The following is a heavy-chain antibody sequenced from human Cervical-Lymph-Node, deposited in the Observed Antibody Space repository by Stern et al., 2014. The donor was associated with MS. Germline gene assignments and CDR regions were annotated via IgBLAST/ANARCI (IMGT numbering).Heavy chain of an antibody. Sequence: EDQLVESGAEVRRPGESLKISCKGSGYIFSSYWIAWVRQMPGKGLEWMGIIHPSDSDTRYRPSFQGQVTISADKSINTAYVQWSSLKASDTAVYYCARLYCRSTNCYRGMDVWGQGTTVTVSS. CDR2: IHPSDSDT. V-gene: IGHV5-51*03. CDR1: GYIFSSYW. D-gene: IGHD2-2*02. CDR3: ARLYCRSTNCYRGMDV. J-gene: IGHJ6*02.